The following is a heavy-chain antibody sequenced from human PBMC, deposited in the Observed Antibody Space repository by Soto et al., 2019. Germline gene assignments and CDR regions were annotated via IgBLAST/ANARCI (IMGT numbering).Heavy chain of an antibody. J-gene: IGHJ4*02. CDR1: GGSISTYY. D-gene: IGHD3-3*01. CDR3: ARGGWRHIDY. Sequence: QVQLQESGPGLAKPSETLSLTCTVSGGSISTYYWSWIRQPPGKGLEWIGYSYYSGSTNYNPALKSRVTISVDTSKNQFSMKLSSVTAADTAVYYCARGGWRHIDYWGQGTLVTVSS. V-gene: IGHV4-59*08. CDR2: SYYSGST.